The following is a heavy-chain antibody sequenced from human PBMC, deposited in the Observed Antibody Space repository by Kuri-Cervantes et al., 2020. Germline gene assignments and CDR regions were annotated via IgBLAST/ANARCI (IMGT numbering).Heavy chain of an antibody. V-gene: IGHV3-23*01. CDR1: GFTFSRNA. CDR2: ISDSGGTT. Sequence: GGSLRLSCAASGFTFSRNAMSWVRQAPGKGLDWVSGISDSGGTTYYADSVKGRFTISRDNSKDTMYLQMNSLRAEDTAVYYCAKKSTQLGGFDIWGQGTMVTVSS. CDR3: AKKSTQLGGFDI. D-gene: IGHD3-16*01. J-gene: IGHJ3*02.